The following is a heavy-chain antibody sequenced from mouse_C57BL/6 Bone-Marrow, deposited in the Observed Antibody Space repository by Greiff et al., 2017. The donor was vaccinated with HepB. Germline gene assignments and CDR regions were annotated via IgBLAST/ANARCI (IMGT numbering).Heavy chain of an antibody. CDR1: GYTFTSYG. J-gene: IGHJ3*01. CDR2: LYPRSGNT. Sequence: VQLQQSGAELARPGASVKLSCKASGYTFTSYGISWVKQRTGQGLEWIGELYPRSGNTYYNEKFKGKATLTADKSSSQAYMEIRSLTSEDSAVYFCSRQRPRGYYGSRPWFAYWCRGTRVTVSA. V-gene: IGHV1-81*01. D-gene: IGHD1-1*01. CDR3: SRQRPRGYYGSRPWFAY.